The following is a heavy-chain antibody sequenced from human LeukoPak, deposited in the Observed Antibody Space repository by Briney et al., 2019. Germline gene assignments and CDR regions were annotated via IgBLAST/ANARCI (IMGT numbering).Heavy chain of an antibody. D-gene: IGHD3-22*01. J-gene: IGHJ4*02. CDR3: AKLLYYYDSSQPY. CDR1: GFPVSTNS. CDR2: ISGSGGST. V-gene: IGHV3-23*01. Sequence: GGSLRLSCTVSGFPVSTNSMSWIRQAPGKGLEWVSAISGSGGSTYYADSVKGRFTISRDNSKNTLYLQMNSLRAEDTAVYYCAKLLYYYDSSQPYWGQGTLVTVSS.